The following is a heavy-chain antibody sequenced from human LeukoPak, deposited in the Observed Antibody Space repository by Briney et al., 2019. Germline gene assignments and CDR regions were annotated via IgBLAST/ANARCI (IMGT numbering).Heavy chain of an antibody. V-gene: IGHV1-24*01. Sequence: ASVKVSCKVSGYTLTVLSMHWVRQAPGKGLEWVGGFDPEGGETIYAQKFQGRVTMTEDTSTDTAYMELSSLRSEDTAVYYCATGIAAAGTGAFDIWGQGTMVTVSS. CDR3: ATGIAAAGTGAFDI. J-gene: IGHJ3*02. CDR1: GYTLTVLS. CDR2: FDPEGGET. D-gene: IGHD6-13*01.